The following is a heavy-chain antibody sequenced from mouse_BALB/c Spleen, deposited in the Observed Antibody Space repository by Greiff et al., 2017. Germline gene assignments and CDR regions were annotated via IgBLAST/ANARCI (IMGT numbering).Heavy chain of an antibody. Sequence: DVKLVESGGGLVKPGGSLKLSCAASGFTFSSYAMSWVRQTPEKRLEWVASISSGGSTYYPDSVKGRFTISRDNARNILYLQMSSLRSEDTAMYYCARGDYYGSSWSFAYWGQGTLVTVSA. D-gene: IGHD1-1*01. V-gene: IGHV5-6-5*01. CDR3: ARGDYYGSSWSFAY. CDR2: ISSGGST. CDR1: GFTFSSYA. J-gene: IGHJ3*01.